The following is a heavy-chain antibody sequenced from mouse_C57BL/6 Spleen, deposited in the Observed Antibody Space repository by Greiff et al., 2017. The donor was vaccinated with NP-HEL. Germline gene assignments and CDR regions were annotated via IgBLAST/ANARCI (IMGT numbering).Heavy chain of an antibody. CDR3: TRLGLRN. J-gene: IGHJ3*01. D-gene: IGHD2-4*01. CDR2: IDPETGGT. V-gene: IGHV1-15*01. Sequence: QVHVKQSGAELVRPGASVTLSCKASGYTFTDYEMHWVKQTPVHGLEWIGAIDPETGGTAYNQKFKGKAILTADKSSSTAYMELRSLTSEDSAVYYCTRLGLRNWGQGTLVTVSA. CDR1: GYTFTDYE.